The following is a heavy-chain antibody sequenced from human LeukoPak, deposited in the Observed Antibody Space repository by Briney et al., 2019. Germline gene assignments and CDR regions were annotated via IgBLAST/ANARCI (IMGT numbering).Heavy chain of an antibody. D-gene: IGHD2-2*01. CDR3: ARASYCSTTSCYGAVADY. CDR1: GYSFTTCW. Sequence: GESLKISCKGSGYSFTTCWISWVRQMPGKGLEWMGIVYPGDSDTRYSPSFQGQVTISADKSISTAYLQWSSLKASDTAMYYCARASYCSTTSCYGAVADYWGQGTLVTVSS. J-gene: IGHJ4*02. V-gene: IGHV5-51*01. CDR2: VYPGDSDT.